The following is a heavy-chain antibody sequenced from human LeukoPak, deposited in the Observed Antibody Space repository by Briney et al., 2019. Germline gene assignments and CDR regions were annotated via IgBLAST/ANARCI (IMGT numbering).Heavy chain of an antibody. CDR1: GFTFSDYY. V-gene: IGHV3-7*01. CDR2: INQDGSEK. J-gene: IGHJ5*02. D-gene: IGHD3-9*01. Sequence: GGSLRLSCAASGFTFSDYYMSWIRQAPGKGLEWVANINQDGSEKYDVDSVKGRFTISRDNAKNSLYLQMNSLRAEDTAVYYCASSRYFDWFGFDPWGQGTLVTVSS. CDR3: ASSRYFDWFGFDP.